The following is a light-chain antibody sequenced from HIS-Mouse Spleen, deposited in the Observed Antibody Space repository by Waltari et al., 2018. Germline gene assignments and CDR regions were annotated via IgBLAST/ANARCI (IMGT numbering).Light chain of an antibody. J-gene: IGKJ2*01. V-gene: IGKV1-9*01. Sequence: DIQLTQSTSFLSASVGDRVTITCRASQGISSYLAWYQQKPGKPPKLLIYAASTLQSGVPSRFSGSGSGTEFTLTISSLQPEDFATYYCQQLNSYPYTFGQGTKLEIK. CDR1: QGISSY. CDR2: AAS. CDR3: QQLNSYPYT.